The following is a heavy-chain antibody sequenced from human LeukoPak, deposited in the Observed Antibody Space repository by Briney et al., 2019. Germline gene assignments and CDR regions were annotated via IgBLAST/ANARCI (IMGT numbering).Heavy chain of an antibody. V-gene: IGHV3-23*01. CDR1: GFTFSSYG. CDR2: ISGSGGST. D-gene: IGHD3-22*01. CDR3: AKDRGGYYDSNGYHWPRYFDY. J-gene: IGHJ4*02. Sequence: PGGSLRLSCAASGFTFSSYGMSWVRQAPGKGLEWVSAISGSGGSTYYADSVKGRFTISRDNSKNTLYLQMNSLRAEDTAVYYCAKDRGGYYDSNGYHWPRYFDYWGQGTLVTVSP.